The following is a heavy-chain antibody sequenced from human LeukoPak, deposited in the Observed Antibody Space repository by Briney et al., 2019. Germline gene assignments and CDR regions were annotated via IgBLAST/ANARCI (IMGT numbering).Heavy chain of an antibody. J-gene: IGHJ6*02. Sequence: SETLSLTCAVYGGSFSGYYWSWIRQPPGEGLEWIGEINHSGSTNYNSSPTSRVTISVDTSKNQFSLKLSSVTAADTAVYYCARSDYYGSGGRAYYYYGMDVWGQGTTLTVSS. D-gene: IGHD3-10*01. CDR2: INHSGST. CDR1: GGSFSGYY. CDR3: ARSDYYGSGGRAYYYYGMDV. V-gene: IGHV4-34*01.